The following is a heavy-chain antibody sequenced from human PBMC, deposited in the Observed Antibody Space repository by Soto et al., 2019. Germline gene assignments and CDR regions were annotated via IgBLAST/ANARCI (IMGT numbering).Heavy chain of an antibody. CDR2: IYPGDSDT. D-gene: IGHD6-13*01. Sequence: PGESLKSSCKGSGYSFTSYWIGWVRQMPGKGLEWMGIIYPGDSDTRYSPSFQGQVTISADKSISTAYLQWSSLKASDTAMYYCARRSSSSSGDFDYWGQGTLGPVSS. CDR1: GYSFTSYW. J-gene: IGHJ4*02. V-gene: IGHV5-51*01. CDR3: ARRSSSSSGDFDY.